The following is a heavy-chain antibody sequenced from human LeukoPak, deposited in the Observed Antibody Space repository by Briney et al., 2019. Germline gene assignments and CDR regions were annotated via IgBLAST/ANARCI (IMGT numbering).Heavy chain of an antibody. CDR1: GGTFSSYA. V-gene: IGHV1-69*13. CDR3: AQTGNVWGSYRPPVY. Sequence: ASVKVSCKASGGTFSSYAISWVRQAPGQGPEWMGGIIPIFGTANYAQKFQGRVTITADESTSTAYMELSSLRSEDTAVYYCAQTGNVWGSYRPPVYWGQGTLVTVSS. D-gene: IGHD3-16*02. J-gene: IGHJ4*02. CDR2: IIPIFGTA.